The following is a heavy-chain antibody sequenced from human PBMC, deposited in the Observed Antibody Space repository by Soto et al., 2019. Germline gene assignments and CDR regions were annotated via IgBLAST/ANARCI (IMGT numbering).Heavy chain of an antibody. V-gene: IGHV1-69*13. Sequence: GASVKVSCKASGGTFSSYAISWVRQAPGQGLEWMGGIIPMFGTENYAQKFQGRLKFSADESTRTAYMELSSLRSDDTAVYYCAKHDYGDSPDYWGQGTLVTVSS. CDR1: GGTFSSYA. J-gene: IGHJ4*02. D-gene: IGHD4-17*01. CDR3: AKHDYGDSPDY. CDR2: IIPMFGTE.